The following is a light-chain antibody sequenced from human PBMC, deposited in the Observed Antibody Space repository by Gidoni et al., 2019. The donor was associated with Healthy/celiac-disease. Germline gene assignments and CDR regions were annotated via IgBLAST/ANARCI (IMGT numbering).Light chain of an antibody. Sequence: IVMTPSPATLSVSPGERATLSCRASQSVSSNLAWYQQKPGQAPRLLIYGASTRATGIPARFSGSGSGTEFTLTISSLQSEDFAVYYCQQYNNWTMYTFGQGTKLEIK. J-gene: IGKJ2*01. CDR2: GAS. CDR3: QQYNNWTMYT. CDR1: QSVSSN. V-gene: IGKV3-15*01.